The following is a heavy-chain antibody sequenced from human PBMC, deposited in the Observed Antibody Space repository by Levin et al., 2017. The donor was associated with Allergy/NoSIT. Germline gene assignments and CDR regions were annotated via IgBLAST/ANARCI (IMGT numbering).Heavy chain of an antibody. CDR1: GFTFSSSA. CDR3: AKDNGAYCSGGSCYAYGGDY. Sequence: LSLPCAASGFTFSSSAMSWVRQAPGKGLEWVSAISGSGGSTYYADSVKGRFTISRDNSKNTLYLQMNSLRAEDTAVYYCAKDNGAYCSGGSCYAYGGDYWGQGTLVTVSS. J-gene: IGHJ4*02. CDR2: ISGSGGST. D-gene: IGHD2-15*01. V-gene: IGHV3-23*01.